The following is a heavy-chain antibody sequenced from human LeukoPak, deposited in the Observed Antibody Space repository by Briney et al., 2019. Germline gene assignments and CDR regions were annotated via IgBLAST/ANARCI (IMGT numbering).Heavy chain of an antibody. D-gene: IGHD3-22*01. CDR1: GFIFSSYA. CDR3: AKGSSDYYFDY. CDR2: IWYDEITK. Sequence: GGSLRLSCAASGFIFSSYAMHWVRQAPGKGLEWLAFIWYDEITKDYADSVKGRFTISRDNSKNTLYVQMNSLRADDTAVYYCAKGSSDYYFDYWGQGTLVTVSS. V-gene: IGHV3-30*02. J-gene: IGHJ4*02.